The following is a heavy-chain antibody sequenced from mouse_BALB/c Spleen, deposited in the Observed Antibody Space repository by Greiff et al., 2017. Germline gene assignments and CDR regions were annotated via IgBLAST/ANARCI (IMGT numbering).Heavy chain of an antibody. J-gene: IGHJ4*01. Sequence: VQLLQSGPELVKPGASVKISCKASGFSFTGYFMNWVQQSHGKSLEWIGRINPYNGDTFYNQKFKGKATLTVDKSSSTAHMELLSLTSEDSAVYYCGRDDYDEGRALDYWGQGTTVTVSS. D-gene: IGHD2-4*01. CDR2: INPYNGDT. CDR3: GRDDYDEGRALDY. V-gene: IGHV1-37*01. CDR1: GFSFTGYF.